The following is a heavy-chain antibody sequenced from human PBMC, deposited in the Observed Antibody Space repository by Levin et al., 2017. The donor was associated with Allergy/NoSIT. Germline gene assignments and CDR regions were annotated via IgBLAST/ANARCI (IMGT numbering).Heavy chain of an antibody. CDR3: ARGDGGNIAAAGINYYYYYYMDV. CDR2: IIPIFGTA. V-gene: IGHV1-69*13. J-gene: IGHJ6*03. D-gene: IGHD6-13*01. Sequence: PAASVKVSCKASGGTFSSYAISWVRQAPGQGLEWMGGIIPIFGTANYAQKFQGRVTITADESTSTAYMELSSLRSEDTAVYYCARGDGGNIAAAGINYYYYYYMDVWGKGTTVTVSS. CDR1: GGTFSSYA.